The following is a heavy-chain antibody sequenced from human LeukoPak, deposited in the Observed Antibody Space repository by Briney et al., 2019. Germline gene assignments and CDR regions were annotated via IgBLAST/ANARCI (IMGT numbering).Heavy chain of an antibody. Sequence: GGSLRLSCAASGFTFTSYSMNWVRQAPGKGLEWVSTISGGGGSTYYADSVKGRFTISRDNSENTLYLQVNSLRAEDTAVYYCAKGGKWDVTPFDYWGQGTLVTVSS. D-gene: IGHD1-26*01. CDR3: AKGGKWDVTPFDY. V-gene: IGHV3-23*01. CDR1: GFTFTSYS. CDR2: ISGGGGST. J-gene: IGHJ4*02.